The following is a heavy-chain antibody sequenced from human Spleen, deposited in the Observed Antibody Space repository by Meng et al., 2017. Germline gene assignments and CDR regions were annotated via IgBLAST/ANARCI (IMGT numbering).Heavy chain of an antibody. Sequence: GGSLRLSCAVSGVSFSDSDIHWVRQASGKGLEWVGRIGGKPKSYAAAYAAPVRGRFTISRDDSRNTAYLQMNSLKTEDSAVYYCAKDRGRYYDSRGYYWGYDFDSWGQGTMGTVAA. CDR1: GVSFSDSD. D-gene: IGHD3-22*01. J-gene: IGHJ4*02. CDR3: AKDRGRYYDSRGYYWGYDFDS. V-gene: IGHV3-73*01. CDR2: IGGKPKSYAA.